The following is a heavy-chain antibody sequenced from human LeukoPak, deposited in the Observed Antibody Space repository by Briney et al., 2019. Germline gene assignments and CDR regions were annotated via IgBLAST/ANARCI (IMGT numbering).Heavy chain of an antibody. V-gene: IGHV3-21*01. D-gene: IGHD5-24*01. Sequence: GGSLRLSCTASGFTFSTYNMNWVRQAPGKGLEWVLSISRSSNYIYYADSVRGRFTISRDNAKNSLYLQMNSLRAEDTAVYYCARGVEMATIPNWFDPWGQGTLVTVSS. J-gene: IGHJ5*02. CDR1: GFTFSTYN. CDR2: ISRSSNYI. CDR3: ARGVEMATIPNWFDP.